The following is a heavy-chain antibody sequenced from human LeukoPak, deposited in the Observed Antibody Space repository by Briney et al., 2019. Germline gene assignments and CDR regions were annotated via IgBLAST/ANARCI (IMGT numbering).Heavy chain of an antibody. J-gene: IGHJ4*02. CDR1: GYSFTSYW. CDR3: ARLPAGYGAGAWYFDY. Sequence: GESLKISCKGSGYSFTSYWIGWVRQMPGKGPEWMGIVHCSDSNTRYSPSFQGQVTISADKSINTAYLQWSSLKASDTAMYYCARLPAGYGAGAWYFDYWGQGTLVTVSS. D-gene: IGHD5-12*01. V-gene: IGHV5-51*01. CDR2: VHCSDSNT.